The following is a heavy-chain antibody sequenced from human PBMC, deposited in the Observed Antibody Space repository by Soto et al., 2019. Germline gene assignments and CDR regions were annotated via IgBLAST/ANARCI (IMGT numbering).Heavy chain of an antibody. CDR2: INGDGSGT. J-gene: IGHJ4*02. Sequence: EVQLVESGGGLVQPGGSLRLSCAASGFTFSGRWMHWVRQAPGKGLVWVSRINGDGSGTSYADFVKGRFTISRDDAKNTVFLQMNGLRAEDTAVYYCARGIVGSGTINDDWGQGTPVTVSS. V-gene: IGHV3-74*01. CDR3: ARGIVGSGTINDD. D-gene: IGHD3-10*01. CDR1: GFTFSGRW.